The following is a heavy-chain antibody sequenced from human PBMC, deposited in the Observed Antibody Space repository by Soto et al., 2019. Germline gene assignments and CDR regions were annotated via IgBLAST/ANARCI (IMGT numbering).Heavy chain of an antibody. V-gene: IGHV1-69*13. D-gene: IGHD2-15*01. CDR2: IIPIFGTA. J-gene: IGHJ6*02. Sequence: ASVKVSCKASGGTFSSYAISWVRQAPGQGLEWMGGIIPIFGTANYAQKFQGRVTITADESTSTAYMELSSLRSEDTAVYYCARLDIVVVVAAVEYYYGIDVWGQGPTVPAS. CDR3: ARLDIVVVVAAVEYYYGIDV. CDR1: GGTFSSYA.